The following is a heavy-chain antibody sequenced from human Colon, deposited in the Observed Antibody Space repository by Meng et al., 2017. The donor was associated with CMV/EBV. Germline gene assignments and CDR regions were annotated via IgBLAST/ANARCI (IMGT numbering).Heavy chain of an antibody. CDR1: GFSFGIYW. CDR2: IKQDGSEK. CDR3: ARGVGMGYYDILTGYYPYYYYYGMDV. D-gene: IGHD3-9*01. V-gene: IGHV3-7*01. Sequence: GESLKISCAAPGFSFGIYWMSWVRQAPGKGLEWVANIKQDGSEKYYVDSVKGRFTISRDNAKNSLYLQMNSLRAEDTAVYYCARGVGMGYYDILTGYYPYYYYYGMDVWGQGTTVTVSS. J-gene: IGHJ6*02.